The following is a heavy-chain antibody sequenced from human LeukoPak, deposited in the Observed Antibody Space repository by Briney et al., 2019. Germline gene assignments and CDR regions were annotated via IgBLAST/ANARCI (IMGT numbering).Heavy chain of an antibody. D-gene: IGHD2-2*01. V-gene: IGHV5-51*01. CDR1: GYSFTSYW. CDR2: IYPGDSDT. CDR3: ARLVVVPTALGYYMDV. J-gene: IGHJ6*03. Sequence: GESLKISCKGSGYSFTSYWIGWVRQMPGKGLEWMGIIYPGDSDTRYSPSFQGQVTMSADKSISTAYLQWSSLKASDTAMYYCARLVVVPTALGYYMDVWGKGTTVTVSS.